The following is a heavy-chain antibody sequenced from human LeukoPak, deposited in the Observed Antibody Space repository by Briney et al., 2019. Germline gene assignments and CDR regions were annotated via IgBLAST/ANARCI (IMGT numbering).Heavy chain of an antibody. Sequence: YPSQTLSLTCTVSGGSISSGGYYWSWIRQHPGKGLEWIGYIYHSGSTYYNPSLKSRVTISVDRSKNQFSLKLSSVTAADTAVYYCARVLAEAGTDAFDIWGQGTMVTVSS. D-gene: IGHD6-13*01. CDR3: ARVLAEAGTDAFDI. V-gene: IGHV4-31*03. CDR1: GGSISSGGYY. J-gene: IGHJ3*02. CDR2: IYHSGST.